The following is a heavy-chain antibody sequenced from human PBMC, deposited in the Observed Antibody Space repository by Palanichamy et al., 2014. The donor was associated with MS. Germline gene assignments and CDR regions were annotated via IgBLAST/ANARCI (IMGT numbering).Heavy chain of an antibody. Sequence: QVQLVQSGAEVKKPGSSVKVSCKASGITFSSYAISWVRQAPGQGLEWMGGIIPIFGTANYAQKFQGRVTITADKSTRTAYMELSSLRSEDTALYYCAPLYFGDLLSVDPWGQGTLVTVSS. V-gene: IGHV1-69*06. CDR3: APLYFGDLLSVDP. D-gene: IGHD3-10*01. CDR2: IIPIFGTA. J-gene: IGHJ5*02. CDR1: GITFSSYA.